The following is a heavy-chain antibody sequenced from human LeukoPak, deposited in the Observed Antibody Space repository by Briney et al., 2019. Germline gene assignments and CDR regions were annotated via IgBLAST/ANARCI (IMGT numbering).Heavy chain of an antibody. CDR2: INHSGST. D-gene: IGHD2-15*01. CDR1: GGSFSDYY. CDR3: AGEVAATLFFDS. J-gene: IGHJ4*02. Sequence: TSETLSLTCAVYGGSFSDYYWTWIRQPPGKGLEWIGEINHSGSTNYNPSLKSRVTISVDTSKKQFFLRLSSVTAADTAVYYCAGEVAATLFFDSWGQGTLVTVSS. V-gene: IGHV4-34*01.